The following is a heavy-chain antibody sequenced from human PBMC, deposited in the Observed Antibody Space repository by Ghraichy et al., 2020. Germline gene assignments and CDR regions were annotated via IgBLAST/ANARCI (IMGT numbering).Heavy chain of an antibody. D-gene: IGHD3-10*01. J-gene: IGHJ2*01. Sequence: LSLTCTVSGGSISSYYWSWIRQPPGKGLEWIGYIYTSGSTNYNPSLKSRVTISVDTSKNQFSLKLSSVTAADTAVYYCARHGPAEPLPGAKYWYFDLWGRGTLVTVSS. V-gene: IGHV4-4*09. CDR1: GGSISSYY. CDR3: ARHGPAEPLPGAKYWYFDL. CDR2: IYTSGST.